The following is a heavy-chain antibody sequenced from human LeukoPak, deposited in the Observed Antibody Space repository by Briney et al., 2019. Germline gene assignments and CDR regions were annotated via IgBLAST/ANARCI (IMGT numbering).Heavy chain of an antibody. D-gene: IGHD4-23*01. V-gene: IGHV1-18*01. CDR2: ISAYNGNT. Sequence: GASVKVSCKASGYTFTSYGISWVRQAPGQGLEWMGWISAYNGNTNYAQKLQGRVTMTTDTSTSTAYMGLRSLRSDDTAVYYCARGMTMVVKGAFDIWGQGTMVTVSS. J-gene: IGHJ3*02. CDR3: ARGMTMVVKGAFDI. CDR1: GYTFTSYG.